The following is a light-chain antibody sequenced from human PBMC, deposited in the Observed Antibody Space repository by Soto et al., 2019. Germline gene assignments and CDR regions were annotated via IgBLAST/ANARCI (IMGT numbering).Light chain of an antibody. CDR2: AAS. CDR3: QQSYNTPRT. J-gene: IGKJ1*01. CDR1: QSISIY. V-gene: IGKV1-39*01. Sequence: DIQMTQSPSSLSASVGDRVTITCRASQSISIYLNWYQQKPGKVPKLLIYAASSLQSGVPSRFSASGSGTDFTLTISSLQPEDFGTYYCQQSYNTPRTFGQGTKVDI.